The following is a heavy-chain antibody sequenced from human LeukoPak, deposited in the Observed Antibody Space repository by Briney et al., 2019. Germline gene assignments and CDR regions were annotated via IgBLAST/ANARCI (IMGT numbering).Heavy chain of an antibody. Sequence: TSSETLSLTCTVSGGSISSYYWSWIRQPPGKGLEWIGYIYYSGSTNYNPSLKSRVTISVDTSKNQFSLKLSSVTAADTAVYYCARDTFLNVDIVASGGERGFDPWGQGTLVTVSS. D-gene: IGHD5-12*01. CDR1: GGSISSYY. CDR3: ARDTFLNVDIVASGGERGFDP. V-gene: IGHV4-59*01. CDR2: IYYSGST. J-gene: IGHJ5*02.